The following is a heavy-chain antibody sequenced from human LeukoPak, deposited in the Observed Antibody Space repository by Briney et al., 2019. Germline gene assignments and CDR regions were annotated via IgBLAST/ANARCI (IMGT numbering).Heavy chain of an antibody. V-gene: IGHV1-2*02. CDR2: INPNSGGT. Sequence: ASVKVSCKASGYTFTDYFMHWVRQAPGQGLEWMGWINPNSGGTQSAQKFQGRVTMTRDTSISTAYMELSRLRSDDTAVYYCARDLNGIAARPYWGQGTLVTVSS. CDR1: GYTFTDYF. D-gene: IGHD6-6*01. J-gene: IGHJ4*02. CDR3: ARDLNGIAARPY.